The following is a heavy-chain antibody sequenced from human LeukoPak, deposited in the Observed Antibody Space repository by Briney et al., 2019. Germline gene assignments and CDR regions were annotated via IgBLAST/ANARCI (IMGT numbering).Heavy chain of an antibody. D-gene: IGHD3-9*01. CDR2: ISGSGGST. Sequence: GGSLRLSCAASGFTFSSYAMSWVRQAPGKGLEWVSTISGSGGSTYYADSVKGRFTISRDNSKNTLYLQMNSLRAEDTAVYYCANTTVTRRVDILTGYSYYYGMDVWGQGTTVTVSS. J-gene: IGHJ6*02. V-gene: IGHV3-23*01. CDR1: GFTFSSYA. CDR3: ANTTVTRRVDILTGYSYYYGMDV.